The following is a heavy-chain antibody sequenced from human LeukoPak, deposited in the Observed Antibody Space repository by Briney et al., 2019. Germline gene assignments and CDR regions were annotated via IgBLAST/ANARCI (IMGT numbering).Heavy chain of an antibody. CDR1: GFIFSSYG. CDR3: ARGRRLAGTSLFFY. J-gene: IGHJ4*02. CDR2: TRYDGSDK. V-gene: IGHV3-30*02. Sequence: GGSLRLSCAASGFIFSSYGMHWARQAPGKGPEWVAFTRYDGSDKYYADSVKGRFTISRDNSKNTLYLQMNSLRAEDTAVYYCARGRRLAGTSLFFYWGQGTLVTVSS. D-gene: IGHD6-13*01.